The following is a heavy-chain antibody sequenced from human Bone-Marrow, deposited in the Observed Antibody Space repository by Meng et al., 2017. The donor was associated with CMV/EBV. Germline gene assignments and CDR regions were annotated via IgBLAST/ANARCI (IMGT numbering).Heavy chain of an antibody. V-gene: IGHV1-2*02. Sequence: ASVKVSCKVSEGTPRGYTITWVRQAPGQGLEWMGWINPNSGGTNYAQKFQGRVTMTRDTSISTAYMELGSLRSDDTAVYYWAREHCYYDFCFNWFDPWGQGTLVTVSS. CDR3: AREHCYYDFCFNWFDP. D-gene: IGHD3-3*01. CDR1: EGTPRGYT. CDR2: INPNSGGT. J-gene: IGHJ5*02.